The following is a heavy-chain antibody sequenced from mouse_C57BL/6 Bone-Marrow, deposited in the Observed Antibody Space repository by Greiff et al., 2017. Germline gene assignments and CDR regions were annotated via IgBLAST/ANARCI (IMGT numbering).Heavy chain of an antibody. CDR1: GYTFTSYT. V-gene: IGHV1-4*01. CDR2: INPSSGYT. D-gene: IGHD1-1*01. J-gene: IGHJ1*03. CDR3: ARSGSYWYFDV. Sequence: ESGAELARPGASVKMSCKASGYTFTSYTMHWVKQRPGQGLEWIGYINPSSGYTKYNQKFKDKATLTADKSSSTAYMQLSSLTSEDSAVYYCARSGSYWYFDVWGTGTTVTVSS.